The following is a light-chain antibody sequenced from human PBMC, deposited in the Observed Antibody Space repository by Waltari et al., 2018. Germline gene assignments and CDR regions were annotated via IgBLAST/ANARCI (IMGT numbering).Light chain of an antibody. V-gene: IGLV2-11*01. CDR1: SSDVGGYHY. J-gene: IGLJ3*02. CDR3: CSYAGSYSWV. CDR2: DVT. Sequence: QSALTQPRSVSGSPGQSVTISCTGTSSDVGGYHYVSWYQHHPGKAPKLLIYDVTKRPPGVPDRFSGSQSGNTASLGISGIQAEDEADYYCCSYAGSYSWVFGGGTKLTVL.